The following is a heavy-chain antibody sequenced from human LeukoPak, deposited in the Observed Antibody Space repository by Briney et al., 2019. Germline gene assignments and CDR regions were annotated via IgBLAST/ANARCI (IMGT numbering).Heavy chain of an antibody. Sequence: ASVKVSCKASGYTFTSYGISWVRQAPGQGLEWMGWISAYNGNTNYAQKLQGRVTMTTDTSTSTAYMELRSLRFDDTAVYYCARDAITIFGVVIFWFDPWGQGTLVTVSS. CDR1: GYTFTSYG. CDR3: ARDAITIFGVVIFWFDP. D-gene: IGHD3-3*01. CDR2: ISAYNGNT. V-gene: IGHV1-18*01. J-gene: IGHJ5*02.